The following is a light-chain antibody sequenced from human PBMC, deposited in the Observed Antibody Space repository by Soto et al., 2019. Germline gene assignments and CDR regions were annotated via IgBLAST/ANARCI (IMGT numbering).Light chain of an antibody. Sequence: EIVMTQSPATLSVSPGESATLSCRASQSISSELAWYQQKPGQPPRLLIYGASTRATGVPARFTGSGSGSDFTLAISGLQSEDFAVYYCQQGHTWPLTFGQGTRLDI. CDR3: QQGHTWPLT. V-gene: IGKV3-15*01. CDR1: QSISSE. J-gene: IGKJ2*01. CDR2: GAS.